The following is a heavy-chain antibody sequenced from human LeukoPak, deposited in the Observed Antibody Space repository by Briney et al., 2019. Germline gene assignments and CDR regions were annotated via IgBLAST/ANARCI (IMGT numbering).Heavy chain of an antibody. CDR2: INTNTGDP. CDR3: ARAGLHRLSHDY. V-gene: IGHV7-4-1*02. CDR1: GYTFTSYG. Sequence: ASVKVSCKASGYTFTSYGLIWVRLAPGQGLEYMGWINTNTGDPTYAQGFRGQFVFSLDTSVSTAYLQISSLKAEDTAVYYCARAGLHRLSHDYWGQGTLVSVSS. D-gene: IGHD4-11*01. J-gene: IGHJ4*02.